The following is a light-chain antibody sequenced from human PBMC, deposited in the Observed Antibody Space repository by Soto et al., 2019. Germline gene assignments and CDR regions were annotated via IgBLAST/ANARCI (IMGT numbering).Light chain of an antibody. CDR2: GAS. CDR1: QTIRKS. V-gene: IGKV1-39*01. Sequence: DIQMTQSPSSLSASIGDRVTITCRASQTIRKSLNWYQQKAETAPKLLIFGASSLQSGVPSRFSASGSGTEFTLTINSLQPEDFATYYCQQYDTYWTFGQGTKVDIK. CDR3: QQYDTYWT. J-gene: IGKJ1*01.